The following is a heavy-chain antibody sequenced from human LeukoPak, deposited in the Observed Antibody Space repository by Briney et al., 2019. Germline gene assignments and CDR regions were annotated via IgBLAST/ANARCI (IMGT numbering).Heavy chain of an antibody. D-gene: IGHD5-12*01. CDR2: IYHSGST. Sequence: PSETLSLTCTVSGGSISSYYWGWIRQPPGKGLEWIGSIYHSGSTYYNPSLKSRVTISVDTSKNQFSLKLSSVTAADTAVYYCARASPGGHPGVVATMDYWGQGTLVTVSS. CDR3: ARASPGGHPGVVATMDY. J-gene: IGHJ4*02. V-gene: IGHV4-39*07. CDR1: GGSISSYY.